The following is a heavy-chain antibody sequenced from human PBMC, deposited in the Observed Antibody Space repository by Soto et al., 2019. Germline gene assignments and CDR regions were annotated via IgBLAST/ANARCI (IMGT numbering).Heavy chain of an antibody. CDR2: IYPSDSDT. CDR1: GYNFAGYW. Sequence: GASLKISCKGSGYNFAGYWIAWVRQMPGKGLELMGIIYPSDSDTRYRPSFQGQVTISADKSISSAYLQWSSLRASDTAMYYCARGGVSTRTFDYWDQGTPVTVSS. D-gene: IGHD3-3*01. CDR3: ARGGVSTRTFDY. J-gene: IGHJ4*02. V-gene: IGHV5-51*01.